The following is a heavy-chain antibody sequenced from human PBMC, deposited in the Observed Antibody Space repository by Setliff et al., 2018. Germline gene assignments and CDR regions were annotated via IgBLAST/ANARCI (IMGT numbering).Heavy chain of an antibody. D-gene: IGHD3-22*01. Sequence: ASVKVSCKASGYTFRNYAFAWVRQAPGQGLEWVGWISVYNGDTNFAQKFQGRVTLTTDTSTSTAYMELRSLTSDDTAVYYCARAYYYDSSGYYFGYWGQGTLVTVSS. CDR2: ISVYNGDT. CDR3: ARAYYYDSSGYYFGY. CDR1: GYTFRNYA. J-gene: IGHJ4*02. V-gene: IGHV1-18*01.